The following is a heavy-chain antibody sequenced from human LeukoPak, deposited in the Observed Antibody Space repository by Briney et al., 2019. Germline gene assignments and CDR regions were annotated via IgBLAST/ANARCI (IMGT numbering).Heavy chain of an antibody. D-gene: IGHD3-22*01. Sequence: SETLSLTCTVSGGSISSYYWSWIRQPAGKGLEWIGRIYTSGSTNYNPSLKSRVTMSVDTSKNQFSLKLSFVTAADTAVYFCAREGEYFYDSAGYYSWDFWGQGTLVTVSS. V-gene: IGHV4-4*07. CDR2: IYTSGST. CDR1: GGSISSYY. CDR3: AREGEYFYDSAGYYSWDF. J-gene: IGHJ4*02.